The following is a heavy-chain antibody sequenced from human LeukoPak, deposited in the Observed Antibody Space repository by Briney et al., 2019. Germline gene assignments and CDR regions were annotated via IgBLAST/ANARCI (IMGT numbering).Heavy chain of an antibody. J-gene: IGHJ3*02. CDR3: ARDRSWYRAFDI. CDR1: GFTFSSYS. CDR2: ISSSSSYI. Sequence: PGGSLRLSCAASGFTFSSYSMNWVRQAPGKGLEWVSSISSSSSYIYYADSVKGRFTISRDNAKNSLYLQMNSLRAEDTAVYYCARDRSWYRAFDIWGQGTMVTVSS. D-gene: IGHD6-13*01. V-gene: IGHV3-21*01.